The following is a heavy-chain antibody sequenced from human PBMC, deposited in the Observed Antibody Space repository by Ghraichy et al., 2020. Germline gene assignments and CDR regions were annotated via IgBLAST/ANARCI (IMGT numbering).Heavy chain of an antibody. CDR1: GGSFSGYY. J-gene: IGHJ5*02. Sequence: SETLSLTCAVYGGSFSGYYWSWIRQLPGKGLEWIGEINHSGSTNYNPSLKSRVTISVDTSKNQFSLKLSSVTAADTAVYYCARGWSGYYLGWFDPWGQGTLVTVSS. D-gene: IGHD3-3*01. V-gene: IGHV4-34*01. CDR3: ARGWSGYYLGWFDP. CDR2: INHSGST.